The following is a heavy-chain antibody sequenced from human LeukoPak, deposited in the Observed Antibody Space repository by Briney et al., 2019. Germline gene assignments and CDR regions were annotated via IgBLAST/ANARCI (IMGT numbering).Heavy chain of an antibody. CDR1: GGSFSGYY. CDR3: ARDSSSSGFDY. D-gene: IGHD6-6*01. V-gene: IGHV4-34*01. CDR2: INHSGST. J-gene: IGHJ4*02. Sequence: SETLSLTCAVYGGSFSGYYWSWIRQPPGKGLEWIGEINHSGSTNYNPSLKSRVTISVDTSKNQFSLKLSSVTAADTAVYYCARDSSSSGFDYWGQGTLVTVSS.